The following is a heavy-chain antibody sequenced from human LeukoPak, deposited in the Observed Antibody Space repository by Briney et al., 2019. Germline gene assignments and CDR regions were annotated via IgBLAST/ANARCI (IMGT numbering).Heavy chain of an antibody. D-gene: IGHD3-16*02. V-gene: IGHV4-34*01. CDR2: INHSGST. Sequence: PSETLSLTCAVYGGSFSGYYWSWIRQPPGKGLEWIGEINHSGSTNYNPSLKSRVTISVDTSKNQFSLKLSSVTAADTAVYYCARARDYVWGSYRDPPDAFDIWGQGTMVTVSS. CDR3: ARARDYVWGSYRDPPDAFDI. J-gene: IGHJ3*02. CDR1: GGSFSGYY.